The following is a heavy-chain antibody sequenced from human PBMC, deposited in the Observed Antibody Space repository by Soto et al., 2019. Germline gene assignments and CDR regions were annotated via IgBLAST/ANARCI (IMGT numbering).Heavy chain of an antibody. Sequence: QITLKESGPTLVKPTQTLTLTCTFYGFSLSTRGVGVGWMRQPPGKSLEWLALIYWDDDKHYSPSLKSRLTITKDTSKNLMVLTMTNMDPVDTATYYCANRGIGYSSSWFGPMVVWGQGTTVTVSS. CDR3: ANRGIGYSSSWFGPMVV. V-gene: IGHV2-5*02. CDR2: IYWDDDK. D-gene: IGHD6-13*01. CDR1: GFSLSTRGVG. J-gene: IGHJ6*02.